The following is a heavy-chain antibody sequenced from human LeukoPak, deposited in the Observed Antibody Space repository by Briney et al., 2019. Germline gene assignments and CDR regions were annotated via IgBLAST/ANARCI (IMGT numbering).Heavy chain of an antibody. CDR2: IWNGGINK. D-gene: IGHD2-2*01. V-gene: IGHV3-33*01. J-gene: IGHJ3*02. CDR1: GFTLSSYG. Sequence: PVGSLRLSCAASGFTLSSYGMHWVRQAPGKGLGWVSDIWNGGINKYYAVSVKGRFTISRDNSTNTLYLQMNCVRAEDTAVYYCARADVPAAIKAGAFDIWGQGIMVTVSS. CDR3: ARADVPAAIKAGAFDI.